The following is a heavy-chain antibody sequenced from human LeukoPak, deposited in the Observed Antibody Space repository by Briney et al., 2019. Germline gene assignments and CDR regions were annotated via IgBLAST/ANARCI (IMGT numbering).Heavy chain of an antibody. Sequence: PSETLSLTCTVSGASIRSSSNYWGWIRQPPGKGLEWIGNVYYSGSTYYNPSLKSRVTIPVDTSKNQFSLKLSSVTAADTAVYYCARRPDSSSRYYYYTDVWGKGTTVTVSS. CDR3: ARRPDSSSRYYYYTDV. CDR1: GASIRSSSNY. D-gene: IGHD6-6*01. J-gene: IGHJ6*03. V-gene: IGHV4-39*01. CDR2: VYYSGST.